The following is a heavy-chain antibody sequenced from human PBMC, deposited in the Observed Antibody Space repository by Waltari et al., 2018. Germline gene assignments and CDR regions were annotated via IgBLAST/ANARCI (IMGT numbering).Heavy chain of an antibody. CDR3: AGGGQWLAFDY. CDR2: FYNSGTT. V-gene: IGHV4-59*01. CDR1: VGSISSYY. D-gene: IGHD6-19*01. Sequence: QVQLQESGPGLVKPSETLSLTCTVSVGSISSYYWSWIRQAPGKGLEWIGTFYNSGTTNYNPSLESRVTISVDTSKNQISLKVNSMTAADTAVYYCAGGGQWLAFDYWDQGILVTVSS. J-gene: IGHJ4*02.